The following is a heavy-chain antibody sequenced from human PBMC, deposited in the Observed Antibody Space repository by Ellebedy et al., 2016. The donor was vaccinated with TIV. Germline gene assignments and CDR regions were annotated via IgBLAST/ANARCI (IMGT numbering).Heavy chain of an antibody. J-gene: IGHJ3*02. V-gene: IGHV4-59*01. CDR1: GGSISSYY. D-gene: IGHD1-14*01. CDR2: IYYSGST. Sequence: SETLSLTXTVSGGSISSYYWSWIRQPPGKGLEWIGYIYYSGSTNYNPSLKSRVTISVDTSKNQFSLKLSSVTAADTAVYYCARDRWNHDAFDIWGQGTMVTVSS. CDR3: ARDRWNHDAFDI.